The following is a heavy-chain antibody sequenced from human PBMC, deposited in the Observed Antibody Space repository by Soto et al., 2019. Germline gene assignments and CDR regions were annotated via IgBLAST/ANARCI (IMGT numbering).Heavy chain of an antibody. Sequence: GASVKVSCKASGFTFFSSSVQWVRQSRGQRLEWIGWIVADSGNTSYAQNFQGRVTITRDTSASTAYMELSSLRSEDTAVYYCARTPGIAAAGPKFDFSHGMIPHMDVWGQGTTVTVSS. CDR3: ARTPGIAAAGPKFDFSHGMIPHMDV. J-gene: IGHJ6*02. V-gene: IGHV1-58*01. D-gene: IGHD6-13*01. CDR2: IVADSGNT. CDR1: GFTFFSSS.